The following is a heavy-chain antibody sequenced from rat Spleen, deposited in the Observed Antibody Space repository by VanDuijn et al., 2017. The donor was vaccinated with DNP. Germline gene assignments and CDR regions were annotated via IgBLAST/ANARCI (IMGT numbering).Heavy chain of an antibody. CDR2: INSAGST. D-gene: IGHD1-4*01. CDR1: GYSITSCCR. Sequence: EVQLQESGPGLVEPSQSLSLTCSVTGYSITSCCRWTWIRKFPGHKLEWMGYINSAGSTNYNPSLKSRITITRDTSKNQVFLQVNSVDTEDTANYYCARWPGYNPPYAMDAWGQGTAITVSS. CDR3: ARWPGYNPPYAMDA. V-gene: IGHV3-3*01. J-gene: IGHJ4*01.